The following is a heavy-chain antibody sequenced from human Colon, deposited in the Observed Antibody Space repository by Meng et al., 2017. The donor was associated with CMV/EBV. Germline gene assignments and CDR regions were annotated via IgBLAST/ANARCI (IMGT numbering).Heavy chain of an antibody. CDR2: LHYSGNT. Sequence: SETLSLTCTVSGGSFSSGSYYWSWIRQPPGKGLEWIGYLHYSGNTNYNPSLKSRVTISVDTSKNQFSLKLTSVTAADTALYFCARDERGGLIGGYYFYGMEVWGQGTTVTVSS. D-gene: IGHD3-16*01. CDR1: GGSFSSGSYY. J-gene: IGHJ6*02. V-gene: IGHV4-61*01. CDR3: ARDERGGLIGGYYFYGMEV.